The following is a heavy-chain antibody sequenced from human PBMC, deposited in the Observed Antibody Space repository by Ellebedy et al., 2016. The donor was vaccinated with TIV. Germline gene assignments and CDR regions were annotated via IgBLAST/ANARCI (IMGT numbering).Heavy chain of an antibody. CDR3: AKDRKGQKNGMDV. J-gene: IGHJ6*02. CDR1: GFTFSSYA. CDR2: ISYDGSNK. Sequence: GGSLRLXXAASGFTFSSYAMSWVRQAPGKGLEWVAVISYDGSNKYYADSVKGRFTISRDNSKNTLYLQMNSLRAEDTAVYYCAKDRKGQKNGMDVWGQGTTVTVSS. V-gene: IGHV3-30*18.